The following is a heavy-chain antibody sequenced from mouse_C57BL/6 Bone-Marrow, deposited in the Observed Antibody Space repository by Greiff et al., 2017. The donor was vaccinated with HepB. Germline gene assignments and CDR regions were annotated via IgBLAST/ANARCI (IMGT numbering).Heavy chain of an antibody. V-gene: IGHV14-4*01. CDR1: GFNFKDDY. J-gene: IGHJ2*01. Sequence: VQLQQSGAELVRPGASVKLSCTASGFNFKDDYMHWVKQRPEQGLEWIGWIDPENGDTEYASKFQGKATITADTSSNTAYLQLSSLTSEDTAVYYCTTCVYYGYPYYFDYWGQGTTLTVSS. CDR2: IDPENGDT. D-gene: IGHD2-3*01. CDR3: TTCVYYGYPYYFDY.